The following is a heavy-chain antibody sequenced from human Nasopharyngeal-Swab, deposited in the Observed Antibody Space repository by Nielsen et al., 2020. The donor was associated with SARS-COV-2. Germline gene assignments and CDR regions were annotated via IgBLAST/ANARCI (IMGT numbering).Heavy chain of an antibody. CDR2: FDHEDGEA. D-gene: IGHD6-13*01. V-gene: IGHV1-24*01. CDR3: ATVAAAGNLDY. Sequence: ASVKVSCKGSGYTLIDFSIHWVRQAPGREFEWLGAFDHEDGEAIYEQQFQGRVSITVDTSRDTAFLEVTSLRSEDTAVYFCATVAAAGNLDYWGPGTLISVSS. CDR1: GYTLIDFS. J-gene: IGHJ4*02.